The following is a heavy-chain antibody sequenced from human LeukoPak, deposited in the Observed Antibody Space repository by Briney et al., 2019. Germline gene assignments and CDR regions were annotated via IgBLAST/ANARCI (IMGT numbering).Heavy chain of an antibody. CDR1: GGTFSSYA. D-gene: IGHD3-22*01. J-gene: IGHJ4*02. CDR3: ARDESGYYDSRNDY. CDR2: IIPILGIA. V-gene: IGHV1-69*04. Sequence: SVKVSCKASGGTFSSYAISWVRQAPGQGLEWMGRIIPILGIANYAQKFQGRVTITADKSTSTAYMELSSLRSEDTAVYYCARDESGYYDSRNDYWGQGTLVTVSS.